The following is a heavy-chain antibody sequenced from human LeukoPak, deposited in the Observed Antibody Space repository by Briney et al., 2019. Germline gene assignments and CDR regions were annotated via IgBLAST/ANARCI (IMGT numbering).Heavy chain of an antibody. CDR1: GFTFSSYG. V-gene: IGHV3-33*05. J-gene: IGHJ4*02. CDR3: ARIPWYGELPISDY. Sequence: GGSLRLSCAASGFTFSSYGMYWVRQAPGKGLEWVAVISYDGSNKYYADSVKGRFTISRDNSKNTLYLQMNSLRAEDTAVYYCARIPWYGELPISDYWGQGTLVTVSS. CDR2: ISYDGSNK. D-gene: IGHD4-17*01.